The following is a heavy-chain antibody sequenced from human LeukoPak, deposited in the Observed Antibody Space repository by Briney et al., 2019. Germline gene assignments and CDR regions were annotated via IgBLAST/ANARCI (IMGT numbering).Heavy chain of an antibody. D-gene: IGHD6-19*01. V-gene: IGHV3-33*06. J-gene: IGHJ6*03. CDR3: AKDRGAGYYMDV. CDR1: GFTFSSYG. Sequence: PGGSLRLSCAASGFTFSSYGMPWVRQAPGKGLEWVAVIWYDGSNKYYADSVKGRFTISRDNSKNTLYLQMNSLRAEDTAVYYCAKDRGAGYYMDVWGKGTTVTVSS. CDR2: IWYDGSNK.